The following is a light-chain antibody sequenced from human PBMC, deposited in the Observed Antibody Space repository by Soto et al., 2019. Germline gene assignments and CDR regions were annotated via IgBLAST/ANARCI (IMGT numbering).Light chain of an antibody. Sequence: AIRMTQSPSSLSASTGDRVTITCRASQGISSYLAWYQQKPGKAPKLLIYAASTLQSGVPPRFSGRGSGTDSTLTISCLQSEDFATYYCQQYYSYPRTFGQGTKREIK. V-gene: IGKV1-8*01. CDR1: QGISSY. CDR3: QQYYSYPRT. CDR2: AAS. J-gene: IGKJ2*01.